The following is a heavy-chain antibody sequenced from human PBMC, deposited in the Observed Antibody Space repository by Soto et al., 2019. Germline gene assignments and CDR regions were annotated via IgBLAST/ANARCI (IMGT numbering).Heavy chain of an antibody. CDR2: ISSSGSTI. CDR1: GFTFSSYE. CDR3: ARERGNAFDI. J-gene: IGHJ3*02. V-gene: IGHV3-48*03. D-gene: IGHD3-16*01. Sequence: GALRLSCAASGFTFSSYEMNWVRQAPGKGLEWVSYISSSGSTIYYADSVKGRFTISRDNANNSLYLQMHSLRAEDTAVYYCARERGNAFDIWGQGTMVTVSS.